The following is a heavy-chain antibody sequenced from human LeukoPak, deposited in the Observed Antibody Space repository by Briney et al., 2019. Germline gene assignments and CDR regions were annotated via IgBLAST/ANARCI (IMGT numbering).Heavy chain of an antibody. V-gene: IGHV1-18*01. CDR3: ARDSSRLVYSNYGYFDY. CDR1: GYTFTSYG. J-gene: IGHJ4*02. CDR2: ISAYNGNT. Sequence: GASVKVSCKASGYTFTSYGISWVRQAPGQGLEWMGWISAYNGNTNYAQKLQGRVTMTTDTSTSTAYMELRSLRSDDTAVYYCARDSSRLVYSNYGYFDYWGQGTLVTVSS. D-gene: IGHD4-11*01.